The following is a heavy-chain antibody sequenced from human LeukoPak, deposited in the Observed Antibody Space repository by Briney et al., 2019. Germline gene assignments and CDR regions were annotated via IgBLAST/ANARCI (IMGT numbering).Heavy chain of an antibody. J-gene: IGHJ4*02. CDR1: GGSFSGYY. Sequence: PSETLSLTCAVYGGSFSGYYWSWIRQTPGKGLEWIGEINHSGSTNYSPSLKSRVTISVDTSKNQFSLKLSSVTAADTAVYYCARVGDCSGGGCYRNYFDYWGQGTLVTVSS. V-gene: IGHV4-34*01. CDR3: ARVGDCSGGGCYRNYFDY. CDR2: INHSGST. D-gene: IGHD2-15*01.